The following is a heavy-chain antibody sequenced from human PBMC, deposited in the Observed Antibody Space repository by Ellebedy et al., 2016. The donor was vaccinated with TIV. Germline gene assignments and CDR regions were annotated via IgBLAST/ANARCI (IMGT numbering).Heavy chain of an antibody. CDR2: INANSGGT. V-gene: IGHV1-2*02. CDR3: ERGMAPYGMDV. J-gene: IGHJ6*02. CDR1: AYTFTGYY. Sequence: AASVKDSCKASAYTFTGYYMHWVRQAPGQRLEWMGWINANSGGTNYAQKFQGRVTMTRDTSISTAYMELSRLRSDDTAGYYCERGMAPYGMDVWGQGTTVTGSS. D-gene: IGHD2-8*01.